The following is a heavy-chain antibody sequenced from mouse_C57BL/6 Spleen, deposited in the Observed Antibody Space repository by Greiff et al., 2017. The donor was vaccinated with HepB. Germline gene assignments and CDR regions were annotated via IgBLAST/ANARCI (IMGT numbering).Heavy chain of an antibody. CDR3: ARESYYGSFDY. CDR2: ISDGGSYT. D-gene: IGHD1-1*01. CDR1: GFTFSSYA. V-gene: IGHV5-4*01. Sequence: EVMLVESGGGLVKPGGSLKLSCAASGFTFSSYAMSWVRQTPEKRLEWVATISDGGSYTYYPDNVKGRFTISRDNAKNNLYLQMSHLKSEDTAMYYCARESYYGSFDYWGQGTTLTVSS. J-gene: IGHJ2*01.